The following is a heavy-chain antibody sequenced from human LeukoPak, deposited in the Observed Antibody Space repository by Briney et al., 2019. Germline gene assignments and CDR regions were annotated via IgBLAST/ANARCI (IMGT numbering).Heavy chain of an antibody. V-gene: IGHV3-30*02. D-gene: IGHD5-12*01. Sequence: GGSLRLSCAASGFTFSSYGMHWGRQAPDKGLEWVAFIRYDGSNKDFADSVKGRFTISRDNSKNTLYLQMNSLRTDDTAVYYCAKATHSGYARGPNGDYWGQGTLVIVSS. CDR1: GFTFSSYG. J-gene: IGHJ4*02. CDR3: AKATHSGYARGPNGDY. CDR2: IRYDGSNK.